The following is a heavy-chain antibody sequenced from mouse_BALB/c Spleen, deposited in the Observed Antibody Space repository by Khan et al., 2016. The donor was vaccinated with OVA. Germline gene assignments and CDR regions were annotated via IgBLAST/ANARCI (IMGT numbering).Heavy chain of an antibody. V-gene: IGHV5-6-5*01. CDR2: ISSGDTT. CDR3: ARDYWFAY. CDR1: GFTFSNYG. J-gene: IGHJ3*01. Sequence: EVELVESGGGLVKPGGSLKLSCAASGFTFSNYGVSWVRQTPEKRLEWVASISSGDTTYYPDSVKGRFTISRDNARNILYLQMSSLRSEDTAMYYCARDYWFAYWGQGTQVTVSA.